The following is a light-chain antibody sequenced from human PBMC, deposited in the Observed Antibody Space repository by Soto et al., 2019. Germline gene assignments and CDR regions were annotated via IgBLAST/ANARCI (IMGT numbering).Light chain of an antibody. V-gene: IGKV3-20*01. CDR2: GAS. J-gene: IGKJ1*01. CDR3: HHYET. Sequence: EIVLTQSPGTLSLSPLERATLSCRASQSVSSNYLAWYQQKLGQAPRLLMYGASIRAAGVPDRFSGSGSGTEFTLTISRLEPEDFTVYYCHHYETFGQGTKVDIK. CDR1: QSVSSNY.